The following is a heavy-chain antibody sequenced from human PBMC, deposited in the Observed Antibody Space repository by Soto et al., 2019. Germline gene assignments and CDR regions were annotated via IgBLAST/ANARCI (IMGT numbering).Heavy chain of an antibody. J-gene: IGHJ4*02. CDR2: IYYSGST. V-gene: IGHV4-39*01. D-gene: IGHD1-1*01. CDR1: GGSIVSPTYC. Sequence: SETLSLTCSVSGGSIVSPTYCFGCIREPPGNGLEWIGSIYYSGSTYYSPSLKSRVTISVDTSKNQFSLKVSSVTAADTAVYYCARLPGITTSRRDYWGQGTLVTVSS. CDR3: ARLPGITTSRRDY.